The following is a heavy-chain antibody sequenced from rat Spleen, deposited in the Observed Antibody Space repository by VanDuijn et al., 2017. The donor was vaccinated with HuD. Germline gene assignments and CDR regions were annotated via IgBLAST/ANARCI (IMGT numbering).Heavy chain of an antibody. J-gene: IGHJ2*01. D-gene: IGHD1-11*01. CDR1: GFTFNNYW. Sequence: EVQLVESGGGLVQPGRSLKLSCVASGFTFNNYWMTWIRQAPGKGLEWVATISYNGGTTNYRDSVKGRFTISRDNAKSTLYLQMDSLRSEDTATYYCATNYGGYGGYFDYWGQGVMVTVSS. CDR3: ATNYGGYGGYFDY. CDR2: ISYNGGTT. V-gene: IGHV5-31*01.